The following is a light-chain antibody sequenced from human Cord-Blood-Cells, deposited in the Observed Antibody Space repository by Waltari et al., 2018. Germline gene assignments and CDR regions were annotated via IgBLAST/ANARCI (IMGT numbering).Light chain of an antibody. CDR1: QSISSW. CDR3: QQYNSYPYT. J-gene: IGKJ2*01. CDR2: KAS. Sequence: DIQMTPSPSTLSASVGDRVTIPCRASQSISSWLAWYQQKPGKAPKLLIYKASSLESGVPSRFSGSGSGTEFTLTISSLQPDDFATYYCQQYNSYPYTFGQGTKLEIK. V-gene: IGKV1-5*03.